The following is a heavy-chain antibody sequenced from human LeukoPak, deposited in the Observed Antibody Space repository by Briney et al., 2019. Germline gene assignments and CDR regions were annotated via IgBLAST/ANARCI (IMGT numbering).Heavy chain of an antibody. CDR3: ARGMYSSSWPPYYYYYYMDV. CDR1: GDSFTSVTDY. V-gene: IGHV4-30-4*08. D-gene: IGHD6-13*01. CDR2: IYYSGST. J-gene: IGHJ6*03. Sequence: SETLSLTCTVSGDSFTSVTDYWAWIRQPPGKGLEWIGYIYYSGSTYYNPSLKSRVTISVDTSKNQFSLKLSSVTAADTAVYYCARGMYSSSWPPYYYYYYMDVWGKGTTVTVSS.